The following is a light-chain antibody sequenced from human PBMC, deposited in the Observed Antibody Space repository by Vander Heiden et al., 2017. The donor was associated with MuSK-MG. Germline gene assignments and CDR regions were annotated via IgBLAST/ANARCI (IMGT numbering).Light chain of an antibody. CDR3: QQYENLPLT. V-gene: IGKV1-33*01. CDR2: DAS. Sequence: DIQMTQSPSSLSASVGDRVTITCQASQDITNYLNWYQQKPGKAPKLLIYDASDLQTGVPSRFSGSGSGTDFTFTISSQQPEDIATYYCQQYENLPLTFGGGTKVEIK. J-gene: IGKJ4*01. CDR1: QDITNY.